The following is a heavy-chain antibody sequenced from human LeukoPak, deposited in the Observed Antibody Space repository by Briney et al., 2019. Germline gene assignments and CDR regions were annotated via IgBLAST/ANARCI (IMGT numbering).Heavy chain of an antibody. CDR2: ISAYSGNT. J-gene: IGHJ5*02. CDR3: AREGKVGATNPWFDP. Sequence: ALVKLSCKASGYTFTTYGISWVRQAPGQGLEWMGWISAYSGNTNYAQKFQGRVTMTTDTSTSTAYMELRSLRSDDTAVYYCAREGKVGATNPWFDPWGQGTLVTVSS. V-gene: IGHV1-18*01. CDR1: GYTFTTYG. D-gene: IGHD1-26*01.